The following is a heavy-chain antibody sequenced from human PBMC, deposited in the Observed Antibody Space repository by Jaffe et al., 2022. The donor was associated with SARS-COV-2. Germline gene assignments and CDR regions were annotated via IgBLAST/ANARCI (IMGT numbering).Heavy chain of an antibody. Sequence: EVQLVESGGGLVKPGGSLRLSCAASGFTFSNAWMSWVRQAPGKGLEWVGRIKSKTDGGTTDYAAPVKGRFTISRDDSKNTLYLQMNSLKTEDTAVYYCTTAYEAFFGDKFRRVVAASTYGMDVWGQGTTVTVSS. D-gene: IGHD2-15*01. V-gene: IGHV3-15*01. CDR2: IKSKTDGGTT. J-gene: IGHJ6*02. CDR1: GFTFSNAW. CDR3: TTAYEAFFGDKFRRVVAASTYGMDV.